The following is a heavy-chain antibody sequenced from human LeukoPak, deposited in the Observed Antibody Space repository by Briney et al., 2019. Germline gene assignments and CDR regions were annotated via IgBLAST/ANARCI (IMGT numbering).Heavy chain of an antibody. CDR2: INHSGST. Sequence: SETLSLTCAVYGGSFSGYYWSWIRQPPGKGLEWIGEINHSGSTNYNPSLKSRVTISVDTSKNQFSLKLSSVTAADTAVYYCARTARQGVHYLGFDHWGQGTLVTVSS. J-gene: IGHJ4*02. CDR3: ARTARQGVHYLGFDH. CDR1: GGSFSGYY. D-gene: IGHD3-10*01. V-gene: IGHV4-34*01.